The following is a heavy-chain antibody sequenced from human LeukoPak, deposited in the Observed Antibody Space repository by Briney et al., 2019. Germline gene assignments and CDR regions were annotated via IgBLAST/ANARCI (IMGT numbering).Heavy chain of an antibody. CDR1: GSSISSSY. J-gene: IGHJ3*02. CDR3: AKGGGWDAFDI. V-gene: IGHV4-59*08. Sequence: SETLSLTCTISGSSISSSYWSWIRQPPGKGLEWIGYTYNSGSTNYNPSLKSRLTISVDSSKNQFSLKLNSVTAADTAVYYCAKGGGWDAFDIWGQGTMVTVSS. D-gene: IGHD6-19*01. CDR2: TYNSGST.